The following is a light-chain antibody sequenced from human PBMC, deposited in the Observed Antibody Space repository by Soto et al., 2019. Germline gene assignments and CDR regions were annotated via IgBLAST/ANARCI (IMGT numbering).Light chain of an antibody. V-gene: IGLV2-23*02. CDR3: CSYAGSGTYV. CDR1: SSDVGSYNL. Sequence: QSALTQPASVSGSPGQSITISCTGTSSDVGSYNLVSWYQQHPGKAPKFMIYEVSKRPSGVSNRFSGSKSGNTASLTISGLQAEDEADYYCCSYAGSGTYVFGPGTKLTVL. CDR2: EVS. J-gene: IGLJ1*01.